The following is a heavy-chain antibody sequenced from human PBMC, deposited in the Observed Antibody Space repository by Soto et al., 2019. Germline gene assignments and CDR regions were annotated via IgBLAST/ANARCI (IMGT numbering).Heavy chain of an antibody. J-gene: IGHJ4*02. V-gene: IGHV3-33*01. CDR3: ARDYYYGSGSYTGGTDY. Sequence: QVQLVESGGGVVQPGRSMRLSCAASGFTFSSYGMHWVRQAPGKGLEWLAVIWYDGSNKYYADSVKGRFTISRDNSKNTLYLQMNSLRAEDTAVYYCARDYYYGSGSYTGGTDYWGQGTLVTVSS. D-gene: IGHD3-10*01. CDR2: IWYDGSNK. CDR1: GFTFSSYG.